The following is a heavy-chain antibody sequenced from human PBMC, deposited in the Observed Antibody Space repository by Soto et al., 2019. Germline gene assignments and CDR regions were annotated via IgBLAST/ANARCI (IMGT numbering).Heavy chain of an antibody. CDR3: AIMITFGGVNGFDY. CDR1: GGSISSSSYY. J-gene: IGHJ4*02. CDR2: IYYSGST. Sequence: SETLSLTCTVSGGSISSSSYYWGWIRQPPGKGLEWIGSIYYSGSTYYNPSLKSRVTISVDTSKNQLSLKLSSVTAADTAGDYCAIMITFGGVNGFDYWGQGTLVTVSS. D-gene: IGHD3-16*01. V-gene: IGHV4-39*01.